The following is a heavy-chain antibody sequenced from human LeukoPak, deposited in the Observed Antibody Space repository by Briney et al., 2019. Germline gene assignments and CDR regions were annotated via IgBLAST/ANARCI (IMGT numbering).Heavy chain of an antibody. CDR3: AKSNTGRLRYFDWLPCD. Sequence: GGSLRLSCAASGFTFSSYSMNWVRQAPGKGLEWVSLISWDGGSTYYADSVKGRFTISRDNSKNSLYLQMNSLRTEDTALYYCAKSNTGRLRYFDWLPCDWGQGTLVTVSS. CDR2: ISWDGGST. V-gene: IGHV3-43*01. CDR1: GFTFSSYS. D-gene: IGHD3-9*01. J-gene: IGHJ4*02.